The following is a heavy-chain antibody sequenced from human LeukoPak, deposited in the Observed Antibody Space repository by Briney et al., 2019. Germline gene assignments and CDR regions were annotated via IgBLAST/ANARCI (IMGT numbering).Heavy chain of an antibody. V-gene: IGHV3-15*01. Sequence: GGSLRLSCAASGFTFSNAWMSWVRQAPGKGLEWVGRIKNKADGGTTDYAAPVKGRFSISRDNSKNTLYLQMNSLRAEDTAVYYCAKAFPRTPSIWFGEGHRTLDYWGQGTLVTVSS. CDR2: IKNKADGGTT. CDR3: AKAFPRTPSIWFGEGHRTLDY. D-gene: IGHD3-10*01. CDR1: GFTFSNAW. J-gene: IGHJ4*02.